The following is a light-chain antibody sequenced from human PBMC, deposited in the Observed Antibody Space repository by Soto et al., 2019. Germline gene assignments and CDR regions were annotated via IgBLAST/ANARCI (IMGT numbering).Light chain of an antibody. CDR2: EVT. J-gene: IGLJ3*02. V-gene: IGLV2-14*01. CDR1: SSDIGGYNY. Sequence: QSALAQPASVSGSPGQSITISCTGTSSDIGGYNYLSWYQQHPGKAPKLMLYEVTNRPSGVSNRFSGSKSGNTASLTISGLQTEDEADYYCSSYTSSSTWVFGGGTKLTVL. CDR3: SSYTSSSTWV.